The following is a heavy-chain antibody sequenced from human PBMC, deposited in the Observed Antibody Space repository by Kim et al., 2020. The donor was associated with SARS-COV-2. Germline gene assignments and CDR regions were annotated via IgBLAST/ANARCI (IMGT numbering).Heavy chain of an antibody. J-gene: IGHJ4*02. CDR2: T. V-gene: IGHV3-74*01. CDR3: AREAPGSYYDY. Sequence: TSYANPVKGRLPISRDNAKKPLDLQMNSLRVEDTAVYYCAREAPGSYYDYWGQGTLVTVSS. D-gene: IGHD1-26*01.